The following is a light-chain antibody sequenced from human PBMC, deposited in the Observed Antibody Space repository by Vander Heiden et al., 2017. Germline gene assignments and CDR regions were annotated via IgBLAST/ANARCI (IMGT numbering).Light chain of an antibody. CDR1: PQLLDNCNNKTY. Sequence: DIVVDPDSAPPAGSPGEGATNNCKASPQLLDNCNNKTYLAWYQQKPGQPPQLLIYWVSTRESGVPDRFSGSGSGTDFTLTVSSVQAEDVAVYYCKQNNSTPYTFGEGTKLEIK. CDR2: WVS. J-gene: IGKJ2*01. CDR3: KQNNSTPYT. V-gene: IGKV4-1*01.